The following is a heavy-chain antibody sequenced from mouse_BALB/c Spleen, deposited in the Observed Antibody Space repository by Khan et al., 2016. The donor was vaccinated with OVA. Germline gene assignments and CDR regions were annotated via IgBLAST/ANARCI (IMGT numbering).Heavy chain of an antibody. CDR1: GYSITSGYG. D-gene: IGHD1-2*01. CDR3: ARTARIKY. CDR2: ISYSGST. J-gene: IGHJ2*01. Sequence: EVQLQESGPGLVKPSQSLSLTCTVSGYSITSGYGWNWIRQFPGNKLEWMGYISYSGSTNYNPSLKSRISITRDTSKKQFFLQLNSVTTEDTATYYCARTARIKYWGQGTTLTVSS. V-gene: IGHV3-2*02.